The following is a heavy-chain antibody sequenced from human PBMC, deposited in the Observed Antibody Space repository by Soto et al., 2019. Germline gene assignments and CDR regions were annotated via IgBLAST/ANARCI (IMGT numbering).Heavy chain of an antibody. CDR2: ISAYNGNT. J-gene: IGHJ3*02. D-gene: IGHD2-8*02. Sequence: ASVKVSCKASGYTFTSYGISWVRQALGQGLEWMGWISAYNGNTNYAQKLQGRVTMTTDTSTSTAYMELRSLRSDDTAVYYCARGSMGPYWAYDAFDIWGQGTMVTVSS. CDR1: GYTFTSYG. CDR3: ARGSMGPYWAYDAFDI. V-gene: IGHV1-18*01.